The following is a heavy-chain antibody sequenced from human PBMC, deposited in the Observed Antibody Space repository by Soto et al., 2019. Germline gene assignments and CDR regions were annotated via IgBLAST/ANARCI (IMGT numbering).Heavy chain of an antibody. CDR3: ATSLVTSRTRVDY. J-gene: IGHJ4*02. CDR2: IYYTGST. V-gene: IGHV4-31*03. D-gene: IGHD1-26*01. Sequence: PSETLSLTCTVSGGSICTGGFYWSWIRQLPGKGLEWLGYIYYTGSTQYTPSLKSRLTISTDTSDNQFSLRLTSVTAADTAVYYCATSLVTSRTRVDYWGQGTLVTVSS. CDR1: GGSICTGGFY.